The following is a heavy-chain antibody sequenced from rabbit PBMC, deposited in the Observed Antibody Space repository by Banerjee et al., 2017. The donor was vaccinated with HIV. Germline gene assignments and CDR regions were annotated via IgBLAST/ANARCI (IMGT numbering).Heavy chain of an antibody. CDR3: ARGAGFADYGDLSYFDL. D-gene: IGHD2-1*01. CDR2: IYGGSGDNA. J-gene: IGHJ4*01. Sequence: QSLEESGGDLVKPGASLTLTCTASGFSFSSGYYMCWVRQTPGKGLEWIACIYGGSGDNAYYATWAKGRFTISKTSSTTVTLQMTSLTAADTATYFCARGAGFADYGDLSYFDLWGPGTLVTVS. V-gene: IGHV1S40*01. CDR1: GFSFSSGYY.